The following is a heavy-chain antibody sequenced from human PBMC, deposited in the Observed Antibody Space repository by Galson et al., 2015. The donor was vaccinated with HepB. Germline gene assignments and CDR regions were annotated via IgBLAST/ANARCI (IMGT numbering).Heavy chain of an antibody. Sequence: SLRLSCAASGFTFSSYSMNWVRQAPGKGLEWVSSVSSSSSYIYYADSVKGRFTISRDNAKNSLYLQMNSLRAEDTAVYYCARMAVVVITYYYYYYMDVWGKGTTVTVSS. CDR3: ARMAVVVITYYYYYYMDV. D-gene: IGHD3-22*01. J-gene: IGHJ6*03. CDR2: VSSSSSYI. V-gene: IGHV3-21*01. CDR1: GFTFSSYS.